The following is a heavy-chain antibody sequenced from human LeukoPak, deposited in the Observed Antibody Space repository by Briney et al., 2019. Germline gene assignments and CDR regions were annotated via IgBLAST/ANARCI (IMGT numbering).Heavy chain of an antibody. CDR2: ISSDGSNK. D-gene: IGHD6-19*01. J-gene: IGHJ6*02. V-gene: IGHV3-30*18. CDR3: AKDPIAVAGNNYYGMDV. Sequence: TGGSLRLSCAASGFTFSSYGMYWVRQAPGKGLEWVAVISSDGSNKYYADSVKGRFTISRDNSKNTLYLQMNSLRAEDTAVYYCAKDPIAVAGNNYYGMDVWGQGTTVSVCS. CDR1: GFTFSSYG.